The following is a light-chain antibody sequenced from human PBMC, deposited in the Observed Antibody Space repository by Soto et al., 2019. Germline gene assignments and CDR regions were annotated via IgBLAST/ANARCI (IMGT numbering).Light chain of an antibody. Sequence: QSVLTQPASVSGSPGQSITISCTGTSSDVGSYNLVSWYQQHPGKAPKLMIYEVSKRPSGVSNRFSGSKSGNTASLTISGRQAEDEADYYCCSYAGSHWVFGGGTQLTVL. V-gene: IGLV2-23*02. J-gene: IGLJ3*02. CDR1: SSDVGSYNL. CDR3: CSYAGSHWV. CDR2: EVS.